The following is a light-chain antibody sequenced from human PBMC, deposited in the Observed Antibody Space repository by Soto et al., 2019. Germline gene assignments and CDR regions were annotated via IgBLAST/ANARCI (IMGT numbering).Light chain of an antibody. Sequence: EIVMTESPVTLSVSPGERATLSCRASQSVSRNVAWHQQKAGQAPRLLMYDAYTRATGVRARFTGSGSGTEFTLTITSLQSEDFAVYYCQQYHKWPITFGPGTKVDIK. CDR2: DAY. CDR1: QSVSRN. J-gene: IGKJ3*01. V-gene: IGKV3-15*01. CDR3: QQYHKWPIT.